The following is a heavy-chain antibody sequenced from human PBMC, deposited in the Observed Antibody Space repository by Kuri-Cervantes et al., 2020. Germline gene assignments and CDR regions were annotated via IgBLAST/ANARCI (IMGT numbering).Heavy chain of an antibody. D-gene: IGHD5-12*01. V-gene: IGHV3-48*04. CDR1: GFSSYS. Sequence: GGSLRLSCAASGFSSYSRNWFRQAPGKGLEWISYISSSSSTIYYADSVKGRFTISRDNAKNSLYLQMNSLRVEDTAVYYCARDRGYSGYGTDYWGQGTLVTVSS. J-gene: IGHJ4*02. CDR2: ISSSSSTI. CDR3: ARDRGYSGYGTDY.